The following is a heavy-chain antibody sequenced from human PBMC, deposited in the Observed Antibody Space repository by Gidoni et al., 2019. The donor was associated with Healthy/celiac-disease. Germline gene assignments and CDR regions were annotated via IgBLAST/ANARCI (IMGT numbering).Heavy chain of an antibody. CDR1: GYSFTSYW. V-gene: IGHV5-51*01. CDR3: ARHLFFGTYYYGMDV. J-gene: IGHJ6*02. Sequence: EVQLVQSGAEVKKPGESLKISCKGSGYSFTSYWIGWVRQMPGKGLEWMGIIYPGDSDTSYSPSFQGQVTISADKSISTAYLQWSSLKASDTAMYYCARHLFFGTYYYGMDVWGQGTTVTVSS. D-gene: IGHD3-10*01. CDR2: IYPGDSDT.